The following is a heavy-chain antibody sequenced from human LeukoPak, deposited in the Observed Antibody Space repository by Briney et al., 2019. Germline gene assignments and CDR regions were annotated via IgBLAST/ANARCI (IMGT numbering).Heavy chain of an antibody. D-gene: IGHD1-26*01. Sequence: GGSLRLSCAASGFTISSYWMTWVRQAPGKGLEWVANIKQDGREKFYVDPVKGRFTISRDNAKNSLYLQMNSLRADDTAIYYCAREAGNTRDYYYYSMDVWGKGTTVTVSS. CDR1: GFTISSYW. CDR3: AREAGNTRDYYYYSMDV. J-gene: IGHJ6*03. CDR2: IKQDGREK. V-gene: IGHV3-7*01.